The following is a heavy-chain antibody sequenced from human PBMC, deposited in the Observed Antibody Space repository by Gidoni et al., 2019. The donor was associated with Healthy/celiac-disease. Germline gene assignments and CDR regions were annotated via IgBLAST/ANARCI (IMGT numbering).Heavy chain of an antibody. D-gene: IGHD6-13*01. CDR3: ARRVIAAAGSWYFDY. V-gene: IGHV4-59*01. CDR1: GGSISSYY. CDR2: IYYSGST. Sequence: QVQLQESGPGLVKPSETLSLTCPVSGGSISSYYWSWIRQPPGKGLEWSGYIYYSGSTNYNPSLKSRVTISVDTSKNQFSLKRSSVTDADTAVYYCARRVIAAAGSWYFDYWGQGTLVTVSS. J-gene: IGHJ4*02.